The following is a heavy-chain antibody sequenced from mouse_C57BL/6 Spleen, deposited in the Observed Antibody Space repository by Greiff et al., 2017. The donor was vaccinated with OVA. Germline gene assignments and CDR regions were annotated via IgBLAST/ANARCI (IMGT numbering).Heavy chain of an antibody. CDR2: ISYSGRT. J-gene: IGHJ1*03. CDR3: ARWGTGWYFDV. Sequence: EVQLVESGPGLAKPSQTLSLTCSVTGYSITSDYWNCIRKFPGNKLEYMGYISYSGRTYYNPSLKSRISITRDTSKNQYYLQLNSVTTEDTATYYCARWGTGWYFDVWGTGTPVTVSS. V-gene: IGHV3-8*01. CDR1: GYSITSDY. D-gene: IGHD4-1*01.